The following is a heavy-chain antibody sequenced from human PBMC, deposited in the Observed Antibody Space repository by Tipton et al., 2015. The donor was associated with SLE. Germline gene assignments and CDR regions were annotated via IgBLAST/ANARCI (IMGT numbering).Heavy chain of an antibody. CDR1: GYTFTSYG. V-gene: IGHV1-69*06. D-gene: IGHD4-17*01. Sequence: QSGAEVKKPGASVKVSCKASGYTFTSYGISWVRQAPGQGLEWMGGIIPIFGTANYAQKFQGRVTITADKSTSTAYMELSSLRSEDTAVYYCARGRRVTTDEGLGYWGQGTLVTVSS. J-gene: IGHJ4*02. CDR3: ARGRRVTTDEGLGY. CDR2: IIPIFGTA.